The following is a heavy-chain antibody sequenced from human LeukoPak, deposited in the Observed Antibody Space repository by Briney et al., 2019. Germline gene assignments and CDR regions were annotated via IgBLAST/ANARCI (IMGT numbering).Heavy chain of an antibody. CDR3: ARSDSGSYSGWDY. V-gene: IGHV3-7*01. CDR1: GFTFSNYW. D-gene: IGHD1-26*01. J-gene: IGHJ4*02. CDR2: IKQDGSEK. Sequence: PGGSLRLSCEGSGFTFSNYWMGWVRQAPGKGLEWVANIKQDGSEKYYVDSVKGRFTISRDNAKNSLYLQMNSLRAEDTAVYYCARSDSGSYSGWDYWGQGTLVTVSS.